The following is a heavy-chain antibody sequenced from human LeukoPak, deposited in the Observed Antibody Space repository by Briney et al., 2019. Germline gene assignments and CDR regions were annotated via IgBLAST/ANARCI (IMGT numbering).Heavy chain of an antibody. V-gene: IGHV5-10-1*01. CDR3: ARQSRHSTDYYGSGPGGY. Sequence: GESLKISCKGSGYSLTSYWISWVHQMPGKGLEWMGRIDPSDSYTNYSPSFQGHVTISADKSISTAYLQWSSLKASDTAMYYCARQSRHSTDYYGSGPGGYWGQGTLVTVSS. D-gene: IGHD3-10*01. CDR1: GYSLTSYW. J-gene: IGHJ4*02. CDR2: IDPSDSYT.